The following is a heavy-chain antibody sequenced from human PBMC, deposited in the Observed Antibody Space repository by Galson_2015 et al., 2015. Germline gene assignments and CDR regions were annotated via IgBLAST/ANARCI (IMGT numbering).Heavy chain of an antibody. CDR3: AREPDMGIVVVVAAIGWFDP. D-gene: IGHD2-15*01. CDR1: GDSVSSNSAA. V-gene: IGHV6-1*01. Sequence: CAISGDSVSSNSAAWNWIRQSPSRGLEWLGRTYYRSKWCNDYAVSVKSRITINPDTSKNQFSLQLSSVTPEDTAVYYCAREPDMGIVVVVAAIGWFDPWGQGTLVTVSS. J-gene: IGHJ5*02. CDR2: TYYRSKWCN.